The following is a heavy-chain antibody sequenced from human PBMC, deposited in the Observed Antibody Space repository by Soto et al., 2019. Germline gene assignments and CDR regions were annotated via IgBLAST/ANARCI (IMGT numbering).Heavy chain of an antibody. CDR2: IYHSGST. CDR3: VRGRPYYYDSSGYSGPYYFDY. J-gene: IGHJ4*02. V-gene: IGHV4-4*02. CDR1: GGSISSSNW. Sequence: QVQLQESGPGLVKPSGTLSLTCAVSGGSISSSNWWSWVRQPPGKGLEWIGEIYHSGSTNYNPSLKSRVTISVDKSKNQFSLKLSSVTAADTAVYYCVRGRPYYYDSSGYSGPYYFDYWGQGTLVTVSS. D-gene: IGHD3-22*01.